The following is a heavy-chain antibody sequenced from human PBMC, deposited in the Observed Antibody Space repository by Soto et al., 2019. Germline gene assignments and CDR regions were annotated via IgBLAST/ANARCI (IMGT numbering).Heavy chain of an antibody. D-gene: IGHD3-3*01. V-gene: IGHV1-18*04. CDR2: SGNT. CDR1: GYTFSRHG. CDR3: ARGADEFSSGDYYEY. J-gene: IGHJ4*02. Sequence: QVQLVQSGAEVKKPGASVTVSCKASGYTFSRHGISWVRQAPGQGLEWMAWSGNTNYAQKFQGRLTLTTNPSTRTAYMELRSLRSDDTAVYYCARGADEFSSGDYYEYWGQGTLVTVSS.